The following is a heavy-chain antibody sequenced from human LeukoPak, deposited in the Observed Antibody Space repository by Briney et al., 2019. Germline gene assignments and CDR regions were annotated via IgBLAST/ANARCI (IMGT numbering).Heavy chain of an antibody. J-gene: IGHJ4*02. Sequence: GGSLRLSCAASGFTFSSYGMSWVRQAPGKGLEWVSAISGSGGSTYYADSVKGRFTISRDNSKSTLYLQMNSLRAEDTAVYYCAKADATVVSHFDYWGQGTLVTVSS. V-gene: IGHV3-23*01. D-gene: IGHD4-23*01. CDR2: ISGSGGST. CDR3: AKADATVVSHFDY. CDR1: GFTFSSYG.